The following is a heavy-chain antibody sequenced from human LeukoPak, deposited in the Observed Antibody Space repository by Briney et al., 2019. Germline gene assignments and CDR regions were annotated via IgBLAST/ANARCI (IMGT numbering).Heavy chain of an antibody. J-gene: IGHJ4*02. Sequence: GRSLRLSCAASGFTFSSYEMNWVRQAPGKGLEWVSYISSSGSTIYYADSVKGRFTISRDNAKNSLYLQMNSVRAEDTAVYFCARGGVDHYGSGTYYLMYYFDHWGQGALVTVSS. CDR2: ISSSGSTI. CDR1: GFTFSSYE. D-gene: IGHD3-10*01. V-gene: IGHV3-48*03. CDR3: ARGGVDHYGSGTYYLMYYFDH.